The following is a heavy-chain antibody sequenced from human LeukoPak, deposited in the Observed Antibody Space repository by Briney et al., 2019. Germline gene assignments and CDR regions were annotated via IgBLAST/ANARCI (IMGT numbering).Heavy chain of an antibody. J-gene: IGHJ3*02. Sequence: GGSLRLSCAASGFTFDDYAMHWVRQAPGKGMEWVSGINWNGGSTGYADSVKGRFTISRDNSKNTLYLQMNSLRAEDTAVYYCAKEGYYDSSNYYYVDGAFDIWGQGTMVTVSS. CDR3: AKEGYYDSSNYYYVDGAFDI. CDR2: INWNGGST. CDR1: GFTFDDYA. D-gene: IGHD3-22*01. V-gene: IGHV3-20*04.